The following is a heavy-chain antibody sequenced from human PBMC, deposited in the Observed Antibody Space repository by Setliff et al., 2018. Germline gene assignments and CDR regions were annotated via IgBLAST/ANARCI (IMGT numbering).Heavy chain of an antibody. CDR2: INHSGST. J-gene: IGHJ4*02. D-gene: IGHD3-3*01. CDR1: GGSFSGYY. CDR3: ARRSTYYNFWSGYWDY. V-gene: IGHV4-34*01. Sequence: SETLSLTCAVYGGSFSGYYWSWIRQPPGKGLEWIGEINHSGSTSYNPSLKSRVTISVDTSKNQFSLTLSSVTAADTAVYYCARRSTYYNFWSGYWDYWGQGTLVTVSS.